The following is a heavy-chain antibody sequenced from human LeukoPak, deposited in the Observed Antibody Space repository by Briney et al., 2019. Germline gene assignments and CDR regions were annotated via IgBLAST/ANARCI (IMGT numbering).Heavy chain of an antibody. CDR2: IYYSGST. Sequence: SETLSLTCIVSGGSISSSSYYWGWIRQPPGKGLEWIGSIYYSGSTYYNPSLKSRVTISIDTSKNQFSLKLTSVTAADTAVYYCGTLVRSGSYYWRWFDPWGQGTLVTVSS. V-gene: IGHV4-39*07. CDR3: GTLVRSGSYYWRWFDP. CDR1: GGSISSSSYY. D-gene: IGHD1-26*01. J-gene: IGHJ5*02.